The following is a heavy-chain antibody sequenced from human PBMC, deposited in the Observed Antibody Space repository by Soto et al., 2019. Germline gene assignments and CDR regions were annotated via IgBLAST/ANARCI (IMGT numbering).Heavy chain of an antibody. J-gene: IGHJ4*02. D-gene: IGHD1-26*01. CDR2: IIPILGTA. CDR1: GGTFSSYA. V-gene: IGHV1-69*13. Sequence: GASVKVSCKASGGTFSSYAISWVRQAPGQGLEWMGGIIPILGTANYAQKFQGRVTITADESTSTAYMELSSLRSEDTAVYYCARGSKGWELLDYWGQGTLVTVSS. CDR3: ARGSKGWELLDY.